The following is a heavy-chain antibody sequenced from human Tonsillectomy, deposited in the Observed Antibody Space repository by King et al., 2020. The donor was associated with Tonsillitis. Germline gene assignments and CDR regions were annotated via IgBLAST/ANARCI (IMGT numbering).Heavy chain of an antibody. V-gene: IGHV3-74*01. CDR1: GFTFSSYW. J-gene: IGHJ3*02. CDR3: ARDLYSVDAFDI. CDR2: INNDGSST. Sequence: QLVQSGGGLVQPGGSLKLSCAASGFTFSSYWMHWVRQAPGKGLVWVSRINNDGSSTSYADSVRGRFTISRDNAKNTLYLQMNSLRAEDTAVYYCARDLYSVDAFDIWGQGTSVTVSS. D-gene: IGHD2-21*01.